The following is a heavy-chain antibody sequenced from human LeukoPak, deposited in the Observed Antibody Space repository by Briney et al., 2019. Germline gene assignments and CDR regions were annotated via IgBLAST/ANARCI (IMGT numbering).Heavy chain of an antibody. Sequence: SQTLSLTCTVSGGSISSSSYYWSWIRQPPGKGLEWIGYIYYSGSTNYNPSLKSRVTISVDTSKNQFSLKLSSVTAADTAVYYCARDQGGVIRYWGQGTLVTVSS. V-gene: IGHV4-61*01. CDR1: GGSISSSSYY. D-gene: IGHD3-16*01. CDR2: IYYSGST. CDR3: ARDQGGVIRY. J-gene: IGHJ4*02.